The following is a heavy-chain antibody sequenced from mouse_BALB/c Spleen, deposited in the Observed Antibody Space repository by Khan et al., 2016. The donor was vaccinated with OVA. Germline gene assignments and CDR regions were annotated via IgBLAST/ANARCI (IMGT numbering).Heavy chain of an antibody. D-gene: IGHD2-3*01. J-gene: IGHJ4*01. CDR3: ARDGSRYNYAMDY. CDR2: ISSSGST. Sequence: VQLKESGPGLVKPSQSLSLTCTVTGYSITSDYAWNWIRQFPGNKLEWMGYISSSGSTNYNPALKSRIPITRDTSKNQFFLQLNSVTTEDTATYYCARDGSRYNYAMDYWGQGTPVTGSS. CDR1: GYSITSDYA. V-gene: IGHV3-2*02.